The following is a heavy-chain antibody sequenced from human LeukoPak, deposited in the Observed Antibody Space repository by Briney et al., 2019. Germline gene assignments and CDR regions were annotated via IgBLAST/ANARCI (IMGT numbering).Heavy chain of an antibody. CDR1: GGSISSYY. J-gene: IGHJ4*02. Sequence: SETLSLTCTVSGGSISSYYWSWIRQPPGKGLEWSGYIYYSGSTNYNPSLKSRVTISVDTSKNQFSLKLSSVTAADTAVYYCARVKGYYGSGSYFDYWGQGTLVTVSS. V-gene: IGHV4-59*01. CDR3: ARVKGYYGSGSYFDY. CDR2: IYYSGST. D-gene: IGHD3-10*01.